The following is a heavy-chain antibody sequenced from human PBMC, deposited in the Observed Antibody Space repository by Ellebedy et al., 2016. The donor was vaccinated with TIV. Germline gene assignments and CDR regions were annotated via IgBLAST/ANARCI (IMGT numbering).Heavy chain of an antibody. V-gene: IGHV3-23*01. CDR2: ISHTGSRT. CDR3: AKGRGGGSDSSAPRYYFDY. D-gene: IGHD3-22*01. J-gene: IGHJ4*02. CDR1: GFTFNNYA. Sequence: GESLKISCAASGFTFNNYAMSWVRQAPGKGLEWVSTISHTGSRTYYADSVEGRLIISRDNSKKTLYLQMNSLRAEDTAVYYCAKGRGGGSDSSAPRYYFDYWGLGTLVTVSS.